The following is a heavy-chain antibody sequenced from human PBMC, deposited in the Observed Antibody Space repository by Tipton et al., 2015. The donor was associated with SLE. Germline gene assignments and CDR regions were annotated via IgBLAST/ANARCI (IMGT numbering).Heavy chain of an antibody. Sequence: SLRLSCAASGLTLNTFSMDTYTMNWVRQAPGKGLEWVSSISSSGNHIYYADSVKGRFTISRDNARNSLYLQMNSLRVEDTALYYCARDGWLQYGHDTFDIWGQGTLVTVSS. CDR1: GLTLNTFSMDTYT. J-gene: IGHJ3*02. D-gene: IGHD5-24*01. V-gene: IGHV3-21*01. CDR2: ISSSGNHI. CDR3: ARDGWLQYGHDTFDI.